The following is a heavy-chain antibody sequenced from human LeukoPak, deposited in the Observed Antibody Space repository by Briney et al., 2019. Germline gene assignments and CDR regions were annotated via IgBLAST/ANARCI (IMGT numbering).Heavy chain of an antibody. D-gene: IGHD4/OR15-4a*01. CDR3: ARAGRGVLSNFDY. CDR1: GGSISTYY. Sequence: PSETLPLTCTVSGGSISTYYWSWIRQPPGKGLEWIGYIYYSGSTNYNPSLKSRVTISVDTSKNQFSLKLSSVTAADTAVYYCARAGRGVLSNFDYWGQGTLVTVSS. J-gene: IGHJ4*02. CDR2: IYYSGST. V-gene: IGHV4-59*01.